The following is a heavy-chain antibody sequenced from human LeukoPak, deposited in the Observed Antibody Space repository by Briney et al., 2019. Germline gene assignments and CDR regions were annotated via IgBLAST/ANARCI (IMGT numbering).Heavy chain of an antibody. CDR3: ARGDGYCTGGSCYSGSGGLDI. CDR1: GFSLSRFG. V-gene: IGHV3-48*04. Sequence: PGGSLRLSCVASGFSLSRFGMHWVRQAPGKGLEWVSHISSSSSNIYYADSVKGRFTVSRDNAKNSQYLQMNSLSAEDTALYYCARGDGYCTGGSCYSGSGGLDIWGQGTMVTVSS. J-gene: IGHJ3*02. CDR2: ISSSSSNI. D-gene: IGHD2-15*01.